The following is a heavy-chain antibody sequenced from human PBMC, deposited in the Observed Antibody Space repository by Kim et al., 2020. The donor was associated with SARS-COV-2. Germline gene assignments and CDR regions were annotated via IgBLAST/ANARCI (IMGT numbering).Heavy chain of an antibody. Sequence: VKGRFTISRDNSKNTLYLQMNSLRAEDTAVYYCAKDTIFGVVTVYYGMDVWGQGTTVTVSS. J-gene: IGHJ6*02. D-gene: IGHD3-3*01. V-gene: IGHV3-30*02. CDR3: AKDTIFGVVTVYYGMDV.